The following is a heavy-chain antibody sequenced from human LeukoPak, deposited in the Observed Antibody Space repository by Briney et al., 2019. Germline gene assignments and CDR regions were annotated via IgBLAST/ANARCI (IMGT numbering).Heavy chain of an antibody. J-gene: IGHJ4*02. CDR1: GYTFTGYY. D-gene: IGHD5-18*01. V-gene: IGHV7-4-1*02. Sequence: ASVKVSCKASGYTFTGYYIHWVRQAPGQGLEWMGWINTNTGNPTYAQGFTGRFVFSLDTSVSTAYLQISSLKAEDTAVYYCARESLRGYSYGLGDLDYWGQGTLVTVSS. CDR2: INTNTGNP. CDR3: ARESLRGYSYGLGDLDY.